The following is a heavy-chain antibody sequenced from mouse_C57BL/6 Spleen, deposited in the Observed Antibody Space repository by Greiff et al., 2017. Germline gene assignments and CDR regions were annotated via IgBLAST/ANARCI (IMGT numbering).Heavy chain of an antibody. CDR2: INPNNGGT. V-gene: IGHV1-26*01. D-gene: IGHD2-5*01. CDR3: ATSYYSNYNAY. J-gene: IGHJ3*01. Sequence: VQLQQSGPELVKPGASVKISCKASGYTFTDYYMNWVKQSHGKSLEWIGDINPNNGGTSYNQKFKGKATLTVDKSSSTAYMELRSLTSEDSAVYYCATSYYSNYNAYWGQGTLVTVSA. CDR1: GYTFTDYY.